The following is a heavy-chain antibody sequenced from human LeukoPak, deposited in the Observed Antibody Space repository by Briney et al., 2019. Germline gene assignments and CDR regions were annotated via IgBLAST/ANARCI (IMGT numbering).Heavy chain of an antibody. CDR2: IYWDDDK. Sequence: SGPTLVKPTQTLTLTCTFSGFSLSTSGVGVGWIRQPPGKALEWLALIYWDDDKRYSPSLKSRLTITKDTSKNQVVLKMTNMDAVDRGTYYCARGRGSARSSPFDYWGQGTLVTVSS. V-gene: IGHV2-5*02. D-gene: IGHD3-3*01. CDR3: ARGRGSARSSPFDY. CDR1: GFSLSTSGVG. J-gene: IGHJ4*02.